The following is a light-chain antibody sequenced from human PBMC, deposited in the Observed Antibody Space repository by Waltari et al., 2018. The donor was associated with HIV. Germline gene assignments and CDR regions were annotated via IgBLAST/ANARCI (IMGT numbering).Light chain of an antibody. V-gene: IGLV1-44*01. CDR2: SSN. J-gene: IGLJ2*01. Sequence: VLTHPPPASVPPGQRVTTSCSPAASTIITNPFPWSQHSPETAPKPLIYSSNQVSSGVPDRFSASKSGTSASLTISGLQSEDEAHYFCATWDDTGDGPMVFGRGTKVTVI. CDR3: ATWDDTGDGPMV. CDR1: ASTIITNP.